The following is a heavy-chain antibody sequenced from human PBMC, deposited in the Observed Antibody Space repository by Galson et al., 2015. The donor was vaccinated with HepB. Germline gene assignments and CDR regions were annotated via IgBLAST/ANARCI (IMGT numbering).Heavy chain of an antibody. CDR2: ISWNSATI. CDR1: GFAFDDYA. CDR3: AKDRGYGTNSDGLDV. J-gene: IGHJ6*02. Sequence: SLRLSCAASGFAFDDYAMYWVRQAPGRGLEWVSGISWNSATIDYADSVKGRFTTSRDNAKNSLYVQMNSLRVEDTALYYCAKDRGYGTNSDGLDVWGQGTMVTVSS. V-gene: IGHV3-9*01. D-gene: IGHD4-23*01.